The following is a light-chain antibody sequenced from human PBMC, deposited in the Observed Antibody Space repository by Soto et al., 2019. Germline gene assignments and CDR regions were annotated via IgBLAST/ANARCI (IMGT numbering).Light chain of an antibody. J-gene: IGKJ1*01. CDR3: QHYNTWHWT. Sequence: EIVMTQSPATLSVSPGERATLSCRASQSVSSDLAWYQQKPGQAPRLLIYGASTRATGIPARFSGSGSGTEFTLIISSLESEDFAGYYCQHYNTWHWTCGQGTKVEVK. V-gene: IGKV3-15*01. CDR1: QSVSSD. CDR2: GAS.